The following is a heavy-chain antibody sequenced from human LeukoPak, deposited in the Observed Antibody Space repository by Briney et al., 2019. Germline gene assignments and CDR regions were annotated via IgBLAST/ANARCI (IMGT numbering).Heavy chain of an antibody. CDR1: GGSISSYY. J-gene: IGHJ5*02. D-gene: IGHD2-15*01. CDR2: IYYSGST. CDR3: ARDSGGSRLQYNWFDP. Sequence: SETLSLTCTVSGGSISSYYWSWIRQPPGKGLEWIGYIYYSGSTNYNPSLKSRVTISVDTSKNQFSLKLSSVTAADTAVYYCARDSGGSRLQYNWFDPWGQGTLVTVSS. V-gene: IGHV4-59*01.